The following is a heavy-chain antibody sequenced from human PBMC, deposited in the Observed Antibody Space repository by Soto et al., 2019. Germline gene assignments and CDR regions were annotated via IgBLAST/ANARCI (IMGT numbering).Heavy chain of an antibody. D-gene: IGHD3-10*01. V-gene: IGHV4-59*08. Sequence: SETLSLTCTVSGGSISSYYWSWIRQPPGKGLEWIGYIYYSGSTNYNPSLKSRVTISVDTSKNQFSLKLSSVTAADTAVYYCARSEITMVRGVDYYYYMDVWGKGTTVTVSS. CDR1: GGSISSYY. J-gene: IGHJ6*03. CDR3: ARSEITMVRGVDYYYYMDV. CDR2: IYYSGST.